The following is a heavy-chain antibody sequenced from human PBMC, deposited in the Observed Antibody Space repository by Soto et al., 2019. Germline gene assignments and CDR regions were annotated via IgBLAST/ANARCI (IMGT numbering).Heavy chain of an antibody. D-gene: IGHD2-2*01. J-gene: IGHJ5*02. CDR1: GYTFSNCG. CDR3: ARVVPGAEAWFGP. Sequence: SVKVSCKTSGYTFSNCGITWVRQAPGQPLEWLGWISLYSDGTNYAQKFQGRVSMTTDTSTTTAYMELRSLRSDDTAVYYCARVVPGAEAWFGPWGQGTLVTVSS. CDR2: ISLYSDGT. V-gene: IGHV1-18*01.